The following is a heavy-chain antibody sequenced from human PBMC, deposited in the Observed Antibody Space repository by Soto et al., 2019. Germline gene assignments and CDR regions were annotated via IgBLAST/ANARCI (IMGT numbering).Heavy chain of an antibody. J-gene: IGHJ5*02. CDR1: GFSRSTSGVG. Sequence: QITLKESGPTLVKPTQTLTLTCTFSGFSRSTSGVGVGWIRQPPGKALEWLAFIYWDDDKRFSPSLKSRLTNTKYTSKNQVVLTMTNMDPVDTSTYYSAQRPIVVAGTRGFAWFDPWGQGTLVTVSS. CDR2: IYWDDDK. V-gene: IGHV2-5*02. D-gene: IGHD6-19*01. CDR3: AQRPIVVAGTRGFAWFDP.